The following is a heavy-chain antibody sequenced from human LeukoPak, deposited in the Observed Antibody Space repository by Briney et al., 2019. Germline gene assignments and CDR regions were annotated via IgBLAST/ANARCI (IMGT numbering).Heavy chain of an antibody. J-gene: IGHJ4*02. CDR2: ISGSGGST. CDR1: GFTFSSYA. D-gene: IGHD5-24*01. Sequence: GGSLRLSCAASGFTFSSYAMSWVRQAPGKGLEWVSAISGSGGSTYYADSVKGRFTISRDNAKNPLYLQMNSLRAEDTAVYYCAAGMATIFRFHWGQGTLVTVSS. V-gene: IGHV3-23*01. CDR3: AAGMATIFRFH.